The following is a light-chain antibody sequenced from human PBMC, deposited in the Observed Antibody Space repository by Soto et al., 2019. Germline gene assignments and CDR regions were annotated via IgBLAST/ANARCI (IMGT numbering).Light chain of an antibody. J-gene: IGLJ1*01. Sequence: QSALTQPASVSGSPGQSITISCAGTSSDVGGYKYVSWYQQHPGKAPKLMIYEVSNRPSGFSNRFSGSKSGNTASLTISGLQAEDEADYYCNSYTSTYTGVFGTGTKLTVL. V-gene: IGLV2-14*01. CDR1: SSDVGGYKY. CDR3: NSYTSTYTGV. CDR2: EVS.